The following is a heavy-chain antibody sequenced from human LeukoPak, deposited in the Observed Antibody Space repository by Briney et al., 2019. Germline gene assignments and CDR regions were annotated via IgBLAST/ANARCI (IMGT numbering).Heavy chain of an antibody. D-gene: IGHD3-9*01. Sequence: ASVKVSCKASGYTFTGYYMHWVRQAPGQGLEWMGIINPSGGSTAYAQKLQGRVTLTRDTSTSTVYMELSSLRSEDTAVYYCARDFDITRRTYYFDYWGQGTLVTVSS. CDR2: INPSGGST. CDR1: GYTFTGYY. CDR3: ARDFDITRRTYYFDY. V-gene: IGHV1-46*04. J-gene: IGHJ4*02.